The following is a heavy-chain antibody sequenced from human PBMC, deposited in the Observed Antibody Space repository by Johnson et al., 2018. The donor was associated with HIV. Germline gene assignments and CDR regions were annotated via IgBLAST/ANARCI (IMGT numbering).Heavy chain of an antibody. CDR3: ASDYGDYDHAFDI. J-gene: IGHJ3*02. CDR1: GFTFSDYY. Sequence: QVQLLESGGGLVKPGGSLRLSCAASGFTFSDYYMSWIRQAPGKGLEWVSYIRRGASSGSVIYYAASVKGRFTISRDNAKNSVYLQMNSLRGDDTAVYYCASDYGDYDHAFDIWGQGTVVTVTS. CDR2: IRRGASSGSVI. V-gene: IGHV3-11*04. D-gene: IGHD4-17*01.